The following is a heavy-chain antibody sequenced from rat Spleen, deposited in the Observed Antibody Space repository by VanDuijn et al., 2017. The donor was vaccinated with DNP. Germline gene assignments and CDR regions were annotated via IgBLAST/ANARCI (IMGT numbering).Heavy chain of an antibody. V-gene: IGHV5S13*01. J-gene: IGHJ2*01. CDR3: TTLNFYASLSEYFDY. CDR1: GFTFSNYG. CDR2: ISTGGDNT. Sequence: EVQLVESGGGLVQPGRSLKLSCAASGFTFSNYGMAWVRQAPTKGLEWVASISTGGDNTYYRASVKGRFTISRDDAKSTLFLQMDSLRSEDTATYYCTTLNFYASLSEYFDYWGQGVMVTVSS. D-gene: IGHD1-12*01.